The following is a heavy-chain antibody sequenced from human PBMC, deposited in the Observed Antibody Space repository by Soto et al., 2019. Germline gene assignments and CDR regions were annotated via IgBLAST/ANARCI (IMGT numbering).Heavy chain of an antibody. CDR2: IYYSGSI. D-gene: IGHD3-10*01. V-gene: IGHV4-31*01. Sequence: SETLSLTCTVSGGSVTSGGYYWSWIRQHPGKGLEWIGYIYYSGSIYYNPSLKSQLTFSVDASKNQFGLNLSSVTAADTAVYYCAGSRSNILLSYWGQGTLVTVSS. CDR1: GGSVTSGGYY. J-gene: IGHJ4*02. CDR3: AGSRSNILLSY.